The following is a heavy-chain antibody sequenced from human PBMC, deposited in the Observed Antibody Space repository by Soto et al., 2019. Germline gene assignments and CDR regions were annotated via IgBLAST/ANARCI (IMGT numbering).Heavy chain of an antibody. CDR1: RGSMFSADYF. CDR2: IHYSGST. V-gene: IGHV4-31*03. J-gene: IGHJ5*01. Sequence: QVQLQESGPGLVKPSQTLSLTCSVSRGSMFSADYFWSWIRQHPGKGLEWIGYIHYSGSTYYNPSLKSRVTISLDTPKNQFSLNLNSVTAAATDVYYCARVKRVDATTSSFDSWGPGTMVTVSS. CDR3: ARVKRVDATTSSFDS. D-gene: IGHD2-15*01.